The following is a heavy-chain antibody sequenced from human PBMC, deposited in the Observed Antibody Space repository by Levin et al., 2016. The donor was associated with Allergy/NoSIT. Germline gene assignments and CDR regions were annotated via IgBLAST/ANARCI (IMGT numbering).Heavy chain of an antibody. J-gene: IGHJ4*02. CDR3: VKPYYYDSSGYYSYYFDY. D-gene: IGHD3-22*01. CDR1: GFTFSSYA. CDR2: ISGSGGST. Sequence: GESLKISCAASGFTFSSYAMSWVRQAPGKGLEWVSAISGSGGSTYYADSVKGRFTISRDNSKNTLYLQMSSLRAEDTAVYYCVKPYYYDSSGYYSYYFDYWGQGTLVTVSS. V-gene: IGHV3-23*01.